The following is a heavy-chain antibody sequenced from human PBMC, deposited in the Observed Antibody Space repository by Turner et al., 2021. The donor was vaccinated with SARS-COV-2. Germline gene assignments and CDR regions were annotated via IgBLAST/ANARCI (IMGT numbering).Heavy chain of an antibody. D-gene: IGHD1-1*01. V-gene: IGHV3-7*01. CDR2: IKQDESEK. CDR3: ARDHGYRAQVGYYGMGV. J-gene: IGHJ6*02. CDR1: GFTFSRYW. Sequence: EVRLVESGGGLVQPGGSLRLSCAASGFTFSRYWMSWVRQAPGKGLEGVANIKQDESEKYYVDSVKGRFTISRDNAKNSLYLQMNSLRAEDTAVYYCARDHGYRAQVGYYGMGVWGQGTTVTVSS.